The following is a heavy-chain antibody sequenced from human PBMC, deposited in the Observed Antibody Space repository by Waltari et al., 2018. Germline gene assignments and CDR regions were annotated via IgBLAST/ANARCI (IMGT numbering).Heavy chain of an antibody. V-gene: IGHV3-74*01. CDR2: INSDGSST. CDR3: AREGDSSGYGWFDP. J-gene: IGHJ5*02. CDR1: GFTFRSYW. Sequence: EVQLVESGGGLVQPGGSLRLSCAASGFTFRSYWMHWVRQAPGKGLVWVSRINSDGSSTSYADSVKGRFTISRDNAKNTLYLQMNSLRAEDTAVYYCAREGDSSGYGWFDPWGQGTLVTVSS. D-gene: IGHD3-22*01.